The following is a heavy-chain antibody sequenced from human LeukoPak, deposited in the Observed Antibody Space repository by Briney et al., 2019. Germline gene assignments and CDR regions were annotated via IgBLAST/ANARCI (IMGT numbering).Heavy chain of an antibody. J-gene: IGHJ4*02. Sequence: SETLSLTCAVYGGSFSGYYWSGIRQPPGKGLEWIGEINHSGSTNYNPSLKSRVTISVDTSKNQFSLKLSSVTAADTAVYYCARESYSSSWYGDYFDYWGQGTLVTVSS. CDR3: ARESYSSSWYGDYFDY. D-gene: IGHD6-13*01. CDR1: GGSFSGYY. CDR2: INHSGST. V-gene: IGHV4-34*01.